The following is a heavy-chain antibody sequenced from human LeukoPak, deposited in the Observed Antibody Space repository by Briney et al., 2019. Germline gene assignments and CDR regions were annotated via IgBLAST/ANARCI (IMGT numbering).Heavy chain of an antibody. J-gene: IGHJ4*02. CDR2: FDPEDGET. CDR3: AAIGPYSSSSYFDY. V-gene: IGHV1-24*01. CDR1: GYTLTELS. D-gene: IGHD6-13*01. Sequence: ASVKVSCKVSGYTLTELSMHWVRQAPGKGLEWMGGFDPEDGETIYAQKFQGRATMTEDTSTDTAYMELSSLRSEDTAVYYCAAIGPYSSSSYFDYWGQGTLVTVSS.